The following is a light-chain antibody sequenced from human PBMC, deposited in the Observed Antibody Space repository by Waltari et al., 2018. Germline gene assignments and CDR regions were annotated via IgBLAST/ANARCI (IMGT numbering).Light chain of an antibody. V-gene: IGLV1-44*01. CDR3: ATWDDTLHGCWV. CDR2: TDN. J-gene: IGLJ3*02. CDR1: SSNIGSDT. Sequence: QSVLTQPPSASGTPGQRVTISCSGSSSNIGSDTVNWFQHLPGTAPKLLIYTDNQRPSGVPDRFSGSKSGTSASLAISGLQSGDEADDYCATWDDTLHGCWVFGGGTKLTVL.